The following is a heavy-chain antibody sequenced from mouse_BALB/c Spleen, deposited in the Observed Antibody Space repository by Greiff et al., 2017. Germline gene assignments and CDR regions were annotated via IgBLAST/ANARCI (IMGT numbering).Heavy chain of an antibody. D-gene: IGHD2-4*01. CDR3: ARHGGDYDLFAY. J-gene: IGHJ3*01. CDR2: ISSGGGST. V-gene: IGHV5-12-1*01. Sequence: EVKLMESGGGLVKPGGSLKLSCAASGFAFSSYDMSWVRQTPEKRLEWVAYISSGGGSTYYPDTVKGRFTISRDNAKNTLYLQMSSLKSEDTAMYYCARHGGDYDLFAYWGQGTLVTVSA. CDR1: GFAFSSYD.